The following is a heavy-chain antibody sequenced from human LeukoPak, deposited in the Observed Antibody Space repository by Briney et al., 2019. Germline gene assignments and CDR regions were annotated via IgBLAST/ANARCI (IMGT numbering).Heavy chain of an antibody. CDR2: IGTTGGTT. V-gene: IGHV3-23*01. CDR3: AKGHLMEFGASYGMDV. J-gene: IGHJ6*02. D-gene: IGHD3-10*01. CDR1: GFTFSVYA. Sequence: PGGSLSLSCPASGFTFSVYAMSWVRQAPGMGLEWVSSIGTTGGTTHYADSVKGRFTITRDNSRNSLYLQMNSLRAEDTAVYYCAKGHLMEFGASYGMDVWGQGTTVTVSS.